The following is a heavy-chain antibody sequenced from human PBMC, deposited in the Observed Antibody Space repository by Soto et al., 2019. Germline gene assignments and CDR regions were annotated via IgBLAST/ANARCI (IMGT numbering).Heavy chain of an antibody. CDR3: ATDSCSADDCFLNTVYFDT. D-gene: IGHD2-15*01. CDR1: GRNLNEMS. V-gene: IGHV1-24*01. Sequence: QLQLVQSGAEVKKPGASVKVSCKVSGRNLNEMSMHWVRQAPGKGLEWMGGFIPEDAETLYAQKFQGRITMTEDTSTDTAYMELSSLRNDDTAVYYCATDSCSADDCFLNTVYFDTWGQGALVTVTS. J-gene: IGHJ4*02. CDR2: FIPEDAET.